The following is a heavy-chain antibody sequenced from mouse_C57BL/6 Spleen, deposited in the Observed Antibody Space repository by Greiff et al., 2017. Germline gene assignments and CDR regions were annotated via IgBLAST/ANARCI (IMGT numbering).Heavy chain of an antibody. J-gene: IGHJ3*01. CDR3: ARRRTYYSNFLFAY. CDR2: INPYNGGT. D-gene: IGHD2-5*01. CDR1: GYTFTDYY. Sequence: EVQLQQSGPVLVKPGASVKMSCKASGYTFTDYYMNWVKQSHGKSLEWIGVINPYNGGTSYNQKFKGKATLTVDKSSITAYMELNSLTSEDSAVYYCARRRTYYSNFLFAYWGQGTLVTVSA. V-gene: IGHV1-19*01.